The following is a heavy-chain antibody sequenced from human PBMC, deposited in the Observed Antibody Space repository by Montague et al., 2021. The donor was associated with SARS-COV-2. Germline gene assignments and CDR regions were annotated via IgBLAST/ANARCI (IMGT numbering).Heavy chain of an antibody. CDR3: ARGHLSVSMIVVVFTSASYYFDY. J-gene: IGHJ4*02. V-gene: IGHV4-34*01. CDR1: GRSFGDDH. Sequence: SETLSLTCGLYGRSFGDDHWSWIRQPPGKGLEWIGDIKQSGSTNYNPSLKSRVTISVDTSRNQFSLKLTSVTAADTAVYFCARGHLSVSMIVVVFTSASYYFDYWGQGALVTVSS. CDR2: IKQSGST. D-gene: IGHD3-22*01.